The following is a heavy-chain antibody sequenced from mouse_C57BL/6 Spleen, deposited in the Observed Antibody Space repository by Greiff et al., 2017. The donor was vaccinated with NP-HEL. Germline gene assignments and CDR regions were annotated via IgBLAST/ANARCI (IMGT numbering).Heavy chain of an antibody. D-gene: IGHD1-1*01. CDR1: GYTFTSYW. V-gene: IGHV1-53*01. CDR2: INPSNGGT. CDR3: AREGSSFSYYFDY. Sequence: VQLQQPGTELVKPGASVKLSCKASGYTFTSYWMHWVKQRPGQGLEWIGNINPSNGGTNYNEKFKSKATLTVDKSSSTAYMQLSSLTSEDSAVYYCAREGSSFSYYFDYWGQGTTLTVSS. J-gene: IGHJ2*01.